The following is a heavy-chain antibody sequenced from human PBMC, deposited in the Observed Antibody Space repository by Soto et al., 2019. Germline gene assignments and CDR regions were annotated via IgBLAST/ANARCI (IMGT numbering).Heavy chain of an antibody. Sequence: PSETLSLTCSVSGASVSSYYWSWVRQPPGKGLEWIGYIYYIGAYNYNPSLKSRVTISVDTSKNQFSLKLTSVTAAETAVYYCERTPATRDWLDTWGQGTLVTVSS. D-gene: IGHD4-4*01. CDR1: GASVSSYY. CDR2: IYYIGAY. V-gene: IGHV4-59*02. J-gene: IGHJ5*02. CDR3: ERTPATRDWLDT.